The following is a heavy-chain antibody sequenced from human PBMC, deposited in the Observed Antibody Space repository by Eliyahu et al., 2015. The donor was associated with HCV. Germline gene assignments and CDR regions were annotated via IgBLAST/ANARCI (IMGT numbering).Heavy chain of an antibody. V-gene: IGHV4-59*01. CDR2: IYYSGST. J-gene: IGHJ6*02. CDR3: ARDHVGDFWTGRRPRHYYYYYGMDV. D-gene: IGHD3/OR15-3a*01. Sequence: QVQLQESGPGLVKPSETLSLTCTVSGGSISSYYXSWIRQPPGKGLEWIGYIYYSGSTNYNPSXKSRVTISVDTSKNQFSLKLSSVTAADTAVYYCARDHVGDFWTGRRPRHYYYYYGMDVWGQGTTVTVSS. CDR1: GGSISSYY.